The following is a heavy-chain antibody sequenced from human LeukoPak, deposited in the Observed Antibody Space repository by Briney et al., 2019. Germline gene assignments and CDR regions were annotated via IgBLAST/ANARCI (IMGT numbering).Heavy chain of an antibody. CDR1: GYTFTSYD. V-gene: IGHV1-8*01. CDR2: MNPNSGNT. D-gene: IGHD2-2*01. J-gene: IGHJ6*02. CDR3: ARGDCSSTSCVNYYYYGMDV. Sequence: GASVKVSCKASGYTFTSYDINWVRQATGQGLEWMGWMNPNSGNTGYAQKFQGGVTMTRNTSISTAYMELSSLRSEDTAVYYCARGDCSSTSCVNYYYYGMDVWGQGTTVTVSS.